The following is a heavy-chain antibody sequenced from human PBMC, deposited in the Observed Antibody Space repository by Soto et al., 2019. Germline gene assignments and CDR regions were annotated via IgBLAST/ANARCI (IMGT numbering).Heavy chain of an antibody. CDR1: GFTFSSYA. CDR3: AKVLGYDILTVYYMWDRNDSFDI. J-gene: IGHJ3*02. V-gene: IGHV3-23*01. Sequence: EVQLLESGGGLVQPGGSLRLSCAASGFTFSSYAMSWVRQAPGKGLEWVSAISGSGGSTYYADSVKGRFTISRDNSKNTRYLQMNSLRAEDTAVYYCAKVLGYDILTVYYMWDRNDSFDIWGQGTMVTVSS. CDR2: ISGSGGST. D-gene: IGHD3-9*01.